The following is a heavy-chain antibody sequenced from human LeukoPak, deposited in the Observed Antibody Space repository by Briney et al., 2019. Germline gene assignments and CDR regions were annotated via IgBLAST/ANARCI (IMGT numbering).Heavy chain of an antibody. CDR3: AREVGAGTPFDY. CDR1: GYTFTGYY. J-gene: IGHJ4*02. D-gene: IGHD1-7*01. CDR2: IIPIFGTA. V-gene: IGHV1-69*13. Sequence: SVKVSCKASGYTFTGYYMHWVRQAPGQGLEWMGGIIPIFGTANYAQKFQGRVTITADESTSTAYMELSSLRSEDTAVYYCAREVGAGTPFDYWGQGTLVTVSS.